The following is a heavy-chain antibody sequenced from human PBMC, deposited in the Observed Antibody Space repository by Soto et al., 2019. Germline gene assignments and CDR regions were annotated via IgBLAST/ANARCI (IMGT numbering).Heavy chain of an antibody. CDR1: RYTFSSYA. D-gene: IGHD1-26*01. Sequence: ASVKVSCKASRYTFSSYAMHWVRQAPGQRLEWMGWINAGNGNTKYSQKFQGRVTITRDTSASTAYMQLSSLRSEDTAVYYCARTLVGATPADYWGQGTLVTVSS. CDR2: INAGNGNT. CDR3: ARTLVGATPADY. V-gene: IGHV1-3*01. J-gene: IGHJ4*02.